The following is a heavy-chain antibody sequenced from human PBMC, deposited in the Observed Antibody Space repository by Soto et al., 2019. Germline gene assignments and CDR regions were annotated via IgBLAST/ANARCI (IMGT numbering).Heavy chain of an antibody. CDR1: GGTFSSYA. CDR3: ARDNRDIVVVVAAPYYYYGMDV. Sequence: SVKISCKASGGTFSSYAISWGRQAPGQGLEWRGGIIPIFGTANYAQKFQGRVTITAGKSTSTAYMELSSLRSEDTAVYYCARDNRDIVVVVAAPYYYYGMDVWGQGTTVTVSS. CDR2: IIPIFGTA. D-gene: IGHD2-15*01. V-gene: IGHV1-69*06. J-gene: IGHJ6*02.